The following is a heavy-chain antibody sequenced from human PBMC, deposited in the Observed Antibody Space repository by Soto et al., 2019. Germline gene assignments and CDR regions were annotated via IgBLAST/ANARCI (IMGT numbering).Heavy chain of an antibody. Sequence: SLQLSFTGSGCTLRPYYIGWSRQVLGKGLEWVSYISSSGSTIYYAASLKGRFTISRDNAKNSLYLQMNSLRAEDTALYYCVTASRRAACWDPYYYYGMAVWGHGTTVIVSS. CDR2: ISSSGSTI. CDR1: GCTLRPYY. V-gene: IGHV3-11*01. J-gene: IGHJ6*02. CDR3: VTASRRAACWDPYYYYGMAV. D-gene: IGHD2-15*01.